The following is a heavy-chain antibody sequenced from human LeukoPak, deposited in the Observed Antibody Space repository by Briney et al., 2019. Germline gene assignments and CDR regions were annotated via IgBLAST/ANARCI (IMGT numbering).Heavy chain of an antibody. V-gene: IGHV1-69*11. CDR2: INPVHGKP. D-gene: IGHD6-13*01. Sequence: SVKVSCKASGGTFCSYAINWVRQAPGQGLEWMGKINPVHGKPNYAQQFQGRVTITADESTSTAYLELSSLKSEDTAVYYCAREGRITTPGTIYFYFGLDLWGQGTTVIVSS. CDR3: AREGRITTPGTIYFYFGLDL. CDR1: GGTFCSYA. J-gene: IGHJ6*02.